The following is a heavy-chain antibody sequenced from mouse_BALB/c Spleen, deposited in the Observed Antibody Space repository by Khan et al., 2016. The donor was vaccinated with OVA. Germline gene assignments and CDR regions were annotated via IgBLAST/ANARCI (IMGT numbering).Heavy chain of an antibody. J-gene: IGHJ2*01. CDR3: ARTARIKY. V-gene: IGHV3-2*02. Sequence: EVKLEESGPGLVKPSQSLSLTCTVTGYSITSGYGWNWIRQFPGNKLEWMGYISYSGSTNYNPSLKSRISSTRDTSKNQFFLQVNSVTTEDTATYYCARTARIKYWGQGTTLTVSS. D-gene: IGHD1-2*01. CDR2: ISYSGST. CDR1: GYSITSGYG.